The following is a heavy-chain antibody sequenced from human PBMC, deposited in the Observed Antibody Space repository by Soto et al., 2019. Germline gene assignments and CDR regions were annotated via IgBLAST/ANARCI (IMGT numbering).Heavy chain of an antibody. J-gene: IGHJ4*02. V-gene: IGHV3-73*01. CDR3: TRSVTGTIAHFDY. D-gene: IGHD1-7*01. CDR2: IRSKSNSYAT. CDR1: GCTFSGSA. Sequence: RRLSCAASGCTFSGSAMHWVRQASGKGLEWVGRIRSKSNSYATAYAASVKGRFTISRDDSKNTAYLQMISLKTEDTAVYYCTRSVTGTIAHFDYWGQGTLVTVSS.